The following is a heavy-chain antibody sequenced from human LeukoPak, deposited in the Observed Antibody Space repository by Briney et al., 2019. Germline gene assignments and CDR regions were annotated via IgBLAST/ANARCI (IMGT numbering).Heavy chain of an antibody. Sequence: SETLSLTCTVSGSSVSSVSYYWSWIRQPPGKGLEWIGYIYYSGSTNYNPSLKSRVTISVDTSKNQFSLKLSSVTAADTAVYYCARDPSNSRGTMVQGVTPHDAFDIWGQGTMVTVSS. CDR2: IYYSGST. CDR3: ARDPSNSRGTMVQGVTPHDAFDI. J-gene: IGHJ3*02. V-gene: IGHV4-61*01. CDR1: GSSVSSVSYY. D-gene: IGHD3-10*01.